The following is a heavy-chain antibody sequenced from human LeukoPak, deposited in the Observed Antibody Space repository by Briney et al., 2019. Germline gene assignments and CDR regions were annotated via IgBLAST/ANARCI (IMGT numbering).Heavy chain of an antibody. D-gene: IGHD1-26*01. CDR2: IYSGGST. Sequence: GGSLRLSCAASVFTVSSNYMSWVRQAPGKGLEWVSVIYSGGSTYYADSVKGRFTISRHNSKNTLYLQMNSLRAEDTAVYYCARVRSKVGANSYFDYWGQGTLVTVSS. V-gene: IGHV3-53*04. J-gene: IGHJ4*02. CDR1: VFTVSSNY. CDR3: ARVRSKVGANSYFDY.